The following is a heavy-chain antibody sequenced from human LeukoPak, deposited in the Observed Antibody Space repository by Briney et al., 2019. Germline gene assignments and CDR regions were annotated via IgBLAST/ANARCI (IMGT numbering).Heavy chain of an antibody. V-gene: IGHV3-23*01. CDR3: ARYSSPTPRFDP. CDR2: ISGSGGST. D-gene: IGHD6-13*01. CDR1: GFTFSSYA. Sequence: GGSLRLSCAASGFTFSSYAMRWVRQAPGKGLEWVSAISGSGGSTYYADSVKGRFTISRDNSKDTLYLQMNSLKPEDPPVYYCARYSSPTPRFDPGGQGTLVPVSS. J-gene: IGHJ5*02.